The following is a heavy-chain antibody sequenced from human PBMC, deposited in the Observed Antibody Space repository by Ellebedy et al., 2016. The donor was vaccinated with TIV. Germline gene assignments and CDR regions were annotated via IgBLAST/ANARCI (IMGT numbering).Heavy chain of an antibody. J-gene: IGHJ5*02. CDR3: ARAVYGIGWFDP. CDR2: INAGNGNT. Sequence: ASVKVSCKASGYTFTSYAMHWVRQAPGQRLEWMGWINAGNGNTKYSQKFQGRVTITRDTSANTAYMGLSSLRSEDTAVYYCARAVYGIGWFDPWGQGTLVTVSS. V-gene: IGHV1-3*01. D-gene: IGHD2-8*01. CDR1: GYTFTSYA.